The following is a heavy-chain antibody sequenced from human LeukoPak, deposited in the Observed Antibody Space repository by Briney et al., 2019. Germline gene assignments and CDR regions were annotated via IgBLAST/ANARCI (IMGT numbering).Heavy chain of an antibody. J-gene: IGHJ6*03. Sequence: GGSLRLSCAASGFTFSSYGMHWVRQAPGKGLEWVAFIRYDGSNKYYADSVKGRFTISRDNSKNTLYLQMNSLRAEDTAVYYCAKDRYDFHYYYMDVWGKGTTVTVSS. CDR2: IRYDGSNK. D-gene: IGHD3-3*01. CDR1: GFTFSSYG. CDR3: AKDRYDFHYYYMDV. V-gene: IGHV3-30*02.